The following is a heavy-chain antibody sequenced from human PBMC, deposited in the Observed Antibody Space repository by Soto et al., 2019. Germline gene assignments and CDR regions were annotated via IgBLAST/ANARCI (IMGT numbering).Heavy chain of an antibody. J-gene: IGHJ4*02. D-gene: IGHD4-17*01. CDR3: ARWIDNGYFDY. Sequence: QGQLVQSGAEVKKPGASVKVSCGTSGFSFTSYSFHWVRQAPAQGLQWMGWINAGRGKTKYSQQFQGRITFSLETSAKPVYIELSRLTSEDTSVFYCARWIDNGYFDYWGQGTLVTVSA. V-gene: IGHV1-3*01. CDR1: GFSFTSYS. CDR2: INAGRGKT.